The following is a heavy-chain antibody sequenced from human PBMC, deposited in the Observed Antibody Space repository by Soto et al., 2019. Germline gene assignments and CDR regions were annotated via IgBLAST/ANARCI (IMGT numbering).Heavy chain of an antibody. V-gene: IGHV4-30-2*01. J-gene: IGHJ6*02. D-gene: IGHD3-10*01. Sequence: SETLSLTCAVSGGSISSGGYSWSWIRQPPGKGLEWIGYIYHSGSTYYNPSLKSRVTISVDRSKNQFSLKLSSVTAADTAVYYCARGRHYGSGTYGYYYGMDVWGQGTTVTVS. CDR3: ARGRHYGSGTYGYYYGMDV. CDR2: IYHSGST. CDR1: GGSISSGGYS.